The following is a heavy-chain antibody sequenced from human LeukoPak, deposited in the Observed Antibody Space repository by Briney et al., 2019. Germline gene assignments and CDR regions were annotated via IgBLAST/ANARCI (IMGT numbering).Heavy chain of an antibody. Sequence: GGSLGLSCAASGFTFSRYWMHWVRQAPGKGLVWVSRTNSDGSLPSYADSVKGRFTISRDNAKNTLYLQMNSLGVEDTANYCARGLPGYSNTWNDHWGQGTLVTVSS. CDR1: GFTFSRYW. CDR3: ARGLPGYSNTWNDH. V-gene: IGHV3-74*01. CDR2: TNSDGSLP. J-gene: IGHJ5*02. D-gene: IGHD6-13*01.